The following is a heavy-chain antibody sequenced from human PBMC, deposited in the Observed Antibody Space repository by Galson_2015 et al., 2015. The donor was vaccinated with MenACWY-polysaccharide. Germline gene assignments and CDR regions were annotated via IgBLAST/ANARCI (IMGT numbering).Heavy chain of an antibody. V-gene: IGHV3-73*01. CDR2: IRNKANSYAT. CDR1: GFTFSGSA. J-gene: IGHJ4*02. D-gene: IGHD2-2*01. CDR3: TGIVPGTNSFDY. Sequence: SLRLSCAASGFTFSGSAMHWVRRASGKGLEWVGHIRNKANSYATAYAASVKGRFTISRDDSKNTAYLQMNSLRTEDTAVYYCTGIVPGTNSFDYWGPGTLVTVSS.